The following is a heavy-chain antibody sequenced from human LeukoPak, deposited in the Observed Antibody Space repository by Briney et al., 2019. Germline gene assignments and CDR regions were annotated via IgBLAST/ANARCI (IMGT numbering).Heavy chain of an antibody. CDR2: ISSSNSYI. V-gene: IGHV3-21*06. J-gene: IGHJ4*02. D-gene: IGHD6-13*01. CDR3: ARDSPFSAAGDDY. CDR1: GFTFSSYS. Sequence: GGSLRLSCAASGFTFSSYSMNWVRQAPGKGLEWVSCISSSNSYIYYADSVKGRFTISRDNAKNSLYLQMNSLRAEDTAVYYCARDSPFSAAGDDYWGQGTLVTVSS.